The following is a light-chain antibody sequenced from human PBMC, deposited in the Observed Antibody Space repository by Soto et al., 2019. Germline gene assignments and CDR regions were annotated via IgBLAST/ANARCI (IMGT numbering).Light chain of an antibody. CDR2: ANN. J-gene: IGLJ2*01. CDR1: RSNIGINA. V-gene: IGLV1-44*01. Sequence: QSVLTQPPSVCGTPGQRVSISCSGSRSNIGINAVDWYHQLPGTAPKVLIYANNQRPSGVPDRFSGSKSGTSASLAINGLQSDDEAHYYCAAWDDSLNGLVFGGGTKLTVL. CDR3: AAWDDSLNGLV.